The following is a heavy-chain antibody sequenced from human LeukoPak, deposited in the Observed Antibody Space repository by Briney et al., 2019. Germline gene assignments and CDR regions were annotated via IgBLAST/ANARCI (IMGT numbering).Heavy chain of an antibody. Sequence: ASVKVSCKASGYTFTSYGISWVRQAPGQGLEWMGWISAYNGNTNYAQKLQGRVTMTTDTSTSTACMELRSLRSDDTAVYYCAREEGIAVAGTRSDYWGQGTLVTVSS. CDR1: GYTFTSYG. J-gene: IGHJ4*02. CDR2: ISAYNGNT. CDR3: AREEGIAVAGTRSDY. V-gene: IGHV1-18*01. D-gene: IGHD6-19*01.